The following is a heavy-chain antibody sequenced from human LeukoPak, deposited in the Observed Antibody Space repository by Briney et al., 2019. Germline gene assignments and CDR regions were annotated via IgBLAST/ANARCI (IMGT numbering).Heavy chain of an antibody. D-gene: IGHD2-8*01. V-gene: IGHV4-39*01. CDR1: GGSISSSSYY. Sequence: SETLSLTCTVSGGSISSSSYYWGWIRQPPGKGLEWIGSIYYSGSTYYNPSLKSRVTISVDTSKNQFSLKLSSVTAADTAVYYCARATHGVWPGSWGQGTLVTVSS. J-gene: IGHJ5*02. CDR2: IYYSGST. CDR3: ARATHGVWPGS.